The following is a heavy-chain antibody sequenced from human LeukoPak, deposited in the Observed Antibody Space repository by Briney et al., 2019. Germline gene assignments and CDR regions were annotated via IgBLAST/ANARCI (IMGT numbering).Heavy chain of an antibody. Sequence: PSETLSLTCAVYGGSFSGYYWSWIRQPPGKGLEWIGEINHSGSTNYNPSLKSRVTISVDTSKNQFSLKLSSVTAADTAVHYCAREGPYWSGSPSFQHWGQGTLVTVSS. CDR2: INHSGST. V-gene: IGHV4-34*01. CDR3: AREGPYWSGSPSFQH. CDR1: GGSFSGYY. D-gene: IGHD3-3*01. J-gene: IGHJ1*01.